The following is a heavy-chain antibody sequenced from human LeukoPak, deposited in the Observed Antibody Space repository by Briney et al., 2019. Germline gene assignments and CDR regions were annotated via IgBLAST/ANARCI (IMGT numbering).Heavy chain of an antibody. V-gene: IGHV3-30-3*01. CDR3: ARGSGGNFYFDC. J-gene: IGHJ4*02. CDR2: ISYDGSNK. CDR1: GFTISSYA. Sequence: PGGSLRLSCAASGFTISSYAMHWVRQAPGKGLEWVAVISYDGSNKYYADSVKGRFTISRDNSKNTLYLQMNSLRAEDTAVYYCARGSGGNFYFDCWGQGTLVTVSS. D-gene: IGHD4-23*01.